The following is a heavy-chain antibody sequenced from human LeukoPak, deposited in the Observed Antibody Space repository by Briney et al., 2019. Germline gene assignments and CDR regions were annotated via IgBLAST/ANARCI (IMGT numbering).Heavy chain of an antibody. CDR3: ARAKGLILGELFQPEYYFDY. CDR1: GGSISSSSYY. D-gene: IGHD3-10*01. Sequence: SETLSLTCTVSGGSISSSSYYWGWIRQPPGKGLEWIGSIYYTGSTYYNPSLKSRVTISVDTSKNQFSLKLSSVTAADTAVYYCARAKGLILGELFQPEYYFDYWGQGTLVTVSS. J-gene: IGHJ4*02. CDR2: IYYTGST. V-gene: IGHV4-39*07.